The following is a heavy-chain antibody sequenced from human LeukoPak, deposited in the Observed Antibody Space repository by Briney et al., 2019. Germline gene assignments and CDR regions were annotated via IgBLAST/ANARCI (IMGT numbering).Heavy chain of an antibody. CDR1: GFRFSNHG. CDR2: ISGSGGST. CDR3: ARQGETPVTTFGNWFDP. Sequence: PGWSLRLSRPGSGFRFSNHGMNWVRQAPGKGLEWVSAISGSGGSTHYADSVKGRFTISRDNSKNTLYLQMNSLRAEDTAVYYCARQGETPVTTFGNWFDPWGQGTLVTVSS. D-gene: IGHD4-17*01. J-gene: IGHJ5*02. V-gene: IGHV3-23*01.